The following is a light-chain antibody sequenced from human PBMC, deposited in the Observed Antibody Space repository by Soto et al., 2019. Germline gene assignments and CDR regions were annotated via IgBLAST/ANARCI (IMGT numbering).Light chain of an antibody. V-gene: IGLV2-8*01. J-gene: IGLJ1*01. CDR1: SSDVGAYNY. CDR3: SSRAGSNNYV. CDR2: EVS. Sequence: QSALTQPPSASGSPGQTVTISCTGTSSDVGAYNYVSWYQQHPGKAPKLMIYEVSNRPSGVPDRFSGSKSGNTASLTVSGLQADDEADYYCSSRAGSNNYVFGSGTKLTVL.